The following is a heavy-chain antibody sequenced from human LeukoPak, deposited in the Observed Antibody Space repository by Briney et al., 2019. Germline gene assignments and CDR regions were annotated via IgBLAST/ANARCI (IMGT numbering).Heavy chain of an antibody. V-gene: IGHV3-64D*09. D-gene: IGHD3-10*01. Sequence: GGSLRLSCSASGFAFSSYAMYWVRQAPGKGLEYVSAISRDGGTQYPADSVKGRITISRDNSKNTLYLQMSSLRPEDTAVYYCVKDQVFRGSGRYGDYWGQGTLVTVSS. CDR1: GFAFSSYA. J-gene: IGHJ4*02. CDR2: ISRDGGTQ. CDR3: VKDQVFRGSGRYGDY.